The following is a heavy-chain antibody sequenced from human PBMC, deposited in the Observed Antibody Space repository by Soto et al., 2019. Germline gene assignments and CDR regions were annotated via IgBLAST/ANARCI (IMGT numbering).Heavy chain of an antibody. V-gene: IGHV4-34*01. Sequence: SETLSLTCAVYGGSFSGYYWSWILQPPGKGLEWIGEINHSGSTSYNPSLKSRVTISVDTSKNQFSLKLSSVTAADTAVYYCARGRPGIAVAGTRWFDPWGQGTLVSVAS. CDR1: GGSFSGYY. CDR2: INHSGST. D-gene: IGHD6-19*01. CDR3: ARGRPGIAVAGTRWFDP. J-gene: IGHJ5*02.